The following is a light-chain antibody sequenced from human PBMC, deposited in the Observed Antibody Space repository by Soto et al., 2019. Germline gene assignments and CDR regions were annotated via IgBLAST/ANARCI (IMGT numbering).Light chain of an antibody. CDR2: KAS. J-gene: IGKJ2*01. Sequence: DLQMTQSPSTLSASVGDRVTVTCRASQTINYWLAWYQQKPGKAPKLLIYKASSLESGVPSRFSGSGSGTEFTLTITSLQPDDFATYYCQQYNGYPYTFGQGTKLEIK. CDR1: QTINYW. V-gene: IGKV1-5*03. CDR3: QQYNGYPYT.